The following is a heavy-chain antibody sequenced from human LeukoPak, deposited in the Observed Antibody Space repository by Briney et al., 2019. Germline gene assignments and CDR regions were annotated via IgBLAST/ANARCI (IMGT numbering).Heavy chain of an antibody. V-gene: IGHV4-4*09. CDR3: ARHKFYVLRFLEWLGPRDAFDI. CDR2: IYTSGST. J-gene: IGHJ3*02. D-gene: IGHD3-3*01. CDR1: GGSISSYY. Sequence: KPSGTLSLTCTVSGGSISSYYWSWIRQPPGKGLEWIGYIYTSGSTNYNPSRKSRVTISVDTSKNQFSLKLSSVTAADTDVYYCARHKFYVLRFLEWLGPRDAFDIWGQGTMVTVSS.